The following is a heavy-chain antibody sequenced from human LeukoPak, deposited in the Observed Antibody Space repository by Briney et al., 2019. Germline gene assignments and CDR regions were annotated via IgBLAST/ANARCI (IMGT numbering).Heavy chain of an antibody. V-gene: IGHV4-59*01. CDR1: GGSTNSYY. CDR2: TYYSGNA. J-gene: IGHJ4*02. CDR3: ARGPLPDY. Sequence: SETLSLTCTVSGGSTNSYYWSWIRQPPGKGLEWIGFTYYSGNAKYNSSLKSRVTISLDTSKNQFSLEVRSVTAADTAVYYCARGPLPDYWGQGTLVTVSS.